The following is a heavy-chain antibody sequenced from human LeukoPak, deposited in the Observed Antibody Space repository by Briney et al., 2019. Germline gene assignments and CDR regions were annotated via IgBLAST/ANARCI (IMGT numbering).Heavy chain of an antibody. J-gene: IGHJ6*02. CDR3: ARAVTYCGGDCYSLSPASTLYYYYYGMDV. Sequence: ASVKVSCKASGGTFSSYAISWVRQAPGQGLEWMGGIIPIFGTANYAQKFQGRVTITADESTSTAYMELSSLRSEDTAVYYCARAVTYCGGDCYSLSPASTLYYYYYGMDVWGQGTTVTVSS. CDR1: GGTFSSYA. V-gene: IGHV1-69*13. D-gene: IGHD2-21*02. CDR2: IIPIFGTA.